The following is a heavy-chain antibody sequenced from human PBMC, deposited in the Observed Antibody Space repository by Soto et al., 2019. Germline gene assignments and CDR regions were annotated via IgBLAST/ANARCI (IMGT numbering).Heavy chain of an antibody. V-gene: IGHV3-33*08. Sequence: GGSLRLSCAASGFNVGVYGMHWVRQAPGKGPEWVAVISHDGSHIYYADSVKDRFTISRDNSKNTLYLQMKPLRDDDTSLYYCVRAGVGATTFFGYFGYWGQGA. CDR1: GFNVGVYG. D-gene: IGHD3-10*01. CDR2: ISHDGSHI. CDR3: VRAGVGATTFFGYFGY. J-gene: IGHJ4*02.